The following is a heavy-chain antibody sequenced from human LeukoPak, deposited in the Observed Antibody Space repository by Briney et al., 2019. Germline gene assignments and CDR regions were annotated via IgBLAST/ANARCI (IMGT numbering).Heavy chain of an antibody. CDR1: GYTLTELS. D-gene: IGHD5-12*01. CDR2: FDPEDGET. CDR3: STSNGVAIDWFDH. Sequence: ASVKVSCKVSGYTLTELSMHWVRQAPRKGLEWMGGFDPEDGETIYAQKFQGRVTMTEDTSTDTAYMELSSLRSEDTAVYYCSTSNGVAIDWFDHWGQGTPATVSS. V-gene: IGHV1-24*01. J-gene: IGHJ5*02.